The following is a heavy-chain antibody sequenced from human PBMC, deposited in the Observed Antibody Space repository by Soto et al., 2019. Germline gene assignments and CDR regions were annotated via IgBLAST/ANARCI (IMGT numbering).Heavy chain of an antibody. V-gene: IGHV4-4*02. CDR2: IYHSGST. Sequence: SETLSLTCAVSGGSISSSNWCSWVRQPPGNGLEWIGEIYHSGSTNYNPSLKSRVTISVDKSKNHFSLKLSSVTAADTAVYYCARSGYYDFWSGYTYYYYGMDVWGQGTTVT. D-gene: IGHD3-3*01. CDR1: GGSISSSNW. J-gene: IGHJ6*02. CDR3: ARSGYYDFWSGYTYYYYGMDV.